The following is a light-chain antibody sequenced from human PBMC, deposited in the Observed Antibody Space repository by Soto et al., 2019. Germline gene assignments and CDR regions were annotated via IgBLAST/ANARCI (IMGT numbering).Light chain of an antibody. V-gene: IGLV2-14*03. CDR3: SSYTTITTLGV. CDR2: DVS. CDR1: SSDVGGYDY. Sequence: QSALTQPASVSGSPGQSITISCTGTSSDVGGYDYVSWYQLHPGKAPKLMIYDVSNRPSGVSDRFSGSKSGNTASLTISGLQAEDEADYYCSSYTTITTLGVFGGGTKLTVL. J-gene: IGLJ2*01.